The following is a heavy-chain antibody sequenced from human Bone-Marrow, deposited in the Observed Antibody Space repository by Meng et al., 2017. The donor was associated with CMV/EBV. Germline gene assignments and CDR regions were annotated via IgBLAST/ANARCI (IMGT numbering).Heavy chain of an antibody. V-gene: IGHV3-33*06. Sequence: GAPLKISCAASGVTFSSYGMHWVRQAPGKGLEWVAVIWYDGSNKYYADSVKGRFTISRDNSKNTLYLQMNSLRAEDTAVYYCAKDLVSMGLLWFGEPIAPDYWGQGTLVTVSS. CDR1: GVTFSSYG. J-gene: IGHJ4*02. D-gene: IGHD3-10*01. CDR3: AKDLVSMGLLWFGEPIAPDY. CDR2: IWYDGSNK.